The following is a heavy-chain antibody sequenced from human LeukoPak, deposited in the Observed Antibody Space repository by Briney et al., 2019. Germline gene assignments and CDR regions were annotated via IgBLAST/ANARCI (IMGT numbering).Heavy chain of an antibody. V-gene: IGHV3-11*01. D-gene: IGHD4-11*01. CDR2: ISSSGSTI. Sequence: GGSLRLSCAASGFTFSDYYVSWIRQAPGKGLEWVSYISSSGSTIYYADSVKGRFTISRDNAKNSLYLQMNSLRAEDTAVYYCARVRAPDYSNYYYYYMDVWGKGTTVTVSS. J-gene: IGHJ6*03. CDR3: ARVRAPDYSNYYYYYMDV. CDR1: GFTFSDYY.